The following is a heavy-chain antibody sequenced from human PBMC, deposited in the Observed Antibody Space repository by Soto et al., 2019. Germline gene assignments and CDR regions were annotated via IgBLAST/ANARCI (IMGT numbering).Heavy chain of an antibody. CDR2: ISSSSSYI. D-gene: IGHD3-9*01. Sequence: PGGSLRLSCAASGFTFSSYSMNWVRQAPGKGLEWVSSISSSSSYIYYADSVKGRFTISRDNAKNSLYLQMNSLRAEDTAVYYCAIFPGLRYFDWLPQGYGMDVWGQGTTVTVSS. J-gene: IGHJ6*02. V-gene: IGHV3-21*01. CDR1: GFTFSSYS. CDR3: AIFPGLRYFDWLPQGYGMDV.